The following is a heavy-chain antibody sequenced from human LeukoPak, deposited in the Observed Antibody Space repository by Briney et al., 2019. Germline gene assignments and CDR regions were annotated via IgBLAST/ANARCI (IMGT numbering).Heavy chain of an antibody. J-gene: IGHJ4*02. CDR2: IKQDGRES. Sequence: KSGGSLRLSCAASGFTFSSYWMSWVRQAPGKGPEWLANIKQDGRESYYADSVKGRFTISRDNAKNSLYLQMSRLRVDDAAVYYCARDEATMVRGHDYWGQGTLVTVSS. CDR3: ARDEATMVRGHDY. V-gene: IGHV3-7*01. D-gene: IGHD3-10*01. CDR1: GFTFSSYW.